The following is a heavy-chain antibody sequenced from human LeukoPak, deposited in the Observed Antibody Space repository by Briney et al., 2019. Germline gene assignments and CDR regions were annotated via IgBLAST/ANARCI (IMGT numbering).Heavy chain of an antibody. CDR1: GYTFTSYY. Sequence: ASVKVSCKASGYTFTSYYMHWVRQAPGQGLEWMGIINPSGGSTSYAQKFQGRVTMTRDTSTSTVYTELSSLRSEDTAVYYCARDFPYYGSGSLFDYWGQGTLVTVSS. V-gene: IGHV1-46*01. J-gene: IGHJ4*02. D-gene: IGHD3-10*01. CDR2: INPSGGST. CDR3: ARDFPYYGSGSLFDY.